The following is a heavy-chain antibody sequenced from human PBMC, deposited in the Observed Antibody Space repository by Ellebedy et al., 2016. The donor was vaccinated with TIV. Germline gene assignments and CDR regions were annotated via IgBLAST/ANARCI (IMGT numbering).Heavy chain of an antibody. J-gene: IGHJ4*02. CDR3: ARDPADY. CDR1: GFTFSSYD. Sequence: GESLKISCAASGFTFSSYDMNWVRQAPGKGLEWVSHISTSGYTKYYAESVKGRFTISRDNAKSSLYLQMNNLRDEDTAVYYCARDPADYWGQGTLVTVSS. V-gene: IGHV3-48*02. CDR2: ISTSGYTK.